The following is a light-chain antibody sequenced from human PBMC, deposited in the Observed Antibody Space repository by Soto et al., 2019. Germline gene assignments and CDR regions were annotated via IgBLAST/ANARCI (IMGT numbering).Light chain of an antibody. CDR2: EGS. J-gene: IGLJ7*01. CDR1: SSDVGSYNL. CDR3: CSYAGSSTAV. V-gene: IGLV2-23*01. Sequence: ALTQPASVSGSPGQSITISCTGTSSDVGSYNLVSWYQQHPGKAPKLMIYEGSKRPSGVSNRFSGSKSGNTASLTISGLQAEDEADYYCCSYAGSSTAVFGGGTQLTVL.